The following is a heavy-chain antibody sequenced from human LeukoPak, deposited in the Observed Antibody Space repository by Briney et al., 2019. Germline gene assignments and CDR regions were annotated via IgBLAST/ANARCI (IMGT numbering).Heavy chain of an antibody. D-gene: IGHD4-17*01. CDR3: ALYGDYAVGH. CDR2: IIPIFGTA. CDR1: GGTFSSYA. V-gene: IGHV1-69*05. J-gene: IGHJ4*02. Sequence: ASVKVSCKASGGTFSSYAISWVRQAPGQGLEWMGGIIPIFGTANYAQKLQGRVTMTTDTSTSTAYMELRSLRSDDTAVYYCALYGDYAVGHWGQGTLVTVSS.